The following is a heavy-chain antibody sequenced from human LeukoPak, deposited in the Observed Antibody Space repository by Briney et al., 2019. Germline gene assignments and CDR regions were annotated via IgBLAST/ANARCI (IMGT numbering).Heavy chain of an antibody. CDR2: IIPILGIA. Sequence: SVKVSCKASGGTFSSYTISWVRQAPGQGLEWMGRIIPILGIANCAQKFQGRVTITADKSTSTAYMELSSLRSEDTAVYYCARELEYYDSSGPTPRYYFDYWGQGTLVTVSS. V-gene: IGHV1-69*04. CDR1: GGTFSSYT. CDR3: ARELEYYDSSGPTPRYYFDY. J-gene: IGHJ4*02. D-gene: IGHD3-22*01.